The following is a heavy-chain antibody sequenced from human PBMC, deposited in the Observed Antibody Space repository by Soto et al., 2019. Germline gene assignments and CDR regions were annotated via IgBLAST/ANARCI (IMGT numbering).Heavy chain of an antibody. J-gene: IGHJ4*02. CDR2: MEPSSGRT. V-gene: IGHV1-8*01. CDR1: GYSFTGLD. Sequence: QVQLVQSGAEARVPGASVKVSCKASGYSFTGLDINWVRQTTGQGLEWMGWMEPSSGRTGYAQKFQGRVPMTRDTSLNTAYMELSSLTSDDTAFYYCARGVTAGVDYWGQGTLVTVSS. CDR3: ARGVTAGVDY. D-gene: IGHD1-26*01.